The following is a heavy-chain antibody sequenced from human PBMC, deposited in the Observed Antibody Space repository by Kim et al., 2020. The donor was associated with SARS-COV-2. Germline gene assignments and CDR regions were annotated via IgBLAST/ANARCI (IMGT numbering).Heavy chain of an antibody. CDR3: ARDNQGAFDI. Sequence: SETLSLTCTVSGGSISSGGYYWSWIRQHPGKGLEWIGYIYYSGSTYYNPSLKSRVTISVDTSKNQFSLKLSSVTAADTAVYYCARDNQGAFDIWGQGTMVTVSS. V-gene: IGHV4-31*03. CDR2: IYYSGST. J-gene: IGHJ3*02. CDR1: GGSISSGGYY. D-gene: IGHD2-2*01.